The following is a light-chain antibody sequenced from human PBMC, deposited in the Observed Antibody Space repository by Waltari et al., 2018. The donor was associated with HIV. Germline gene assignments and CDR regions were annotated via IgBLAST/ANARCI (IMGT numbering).Light chain of an antibody. Sequence: QSALTQPTSESGPPGLSLTSSDVGGFNYVSWYQQHPGKAPKLMIYDVSNRPSGVSKRYTGSKYGNTDSLTISGLQAADDADYYCSSYTSSHALPYVFGTGTKVTVL. CDR3: SSYTSSHALPYV. V-gene: IGLV2-14*03. CDR1: SDVGGFNY. CDR2: DVS. J-gene: IGLJ1*01.